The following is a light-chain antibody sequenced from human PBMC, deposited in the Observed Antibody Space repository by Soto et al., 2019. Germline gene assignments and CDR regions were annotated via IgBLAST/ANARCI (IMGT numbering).Light chain of an antibody. Sequence: ESVLTQSPGTLSLSPGERATLSCRASHGVTNNYLAWYQQKPGQAPRFLIYGASSRATGIPDRFSGGGSETDFTLTISRLEPEDFAVYYCQQYGRYPLTFGGGTKVDI. CDR3: QQYGRYPLT. CDR2: GAS. V-gene: IGKV3-20*01. CDR1: HGVTNNY. J-gene: IGKJ4*01.